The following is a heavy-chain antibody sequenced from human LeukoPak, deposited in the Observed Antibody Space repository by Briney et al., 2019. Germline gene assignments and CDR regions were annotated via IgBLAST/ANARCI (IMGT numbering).Heavy chain of an antibody. CDR1: GFTFSSYG. V-gene: IGHV3-30*03. CDR2: ISYDGSNK. J-gene: IGHJ6*03. Sequence: PGGSLRLSCAASGFTFSSYGMHWVRQAPGKGLEWVAVISYDGSNKYYADSVKGRFTISRDNSKNTLYLQMNSLRAEDTAVYYCARGSSSWYYYYYYMDVWGKGTTVTISS. D-gene: IGHD6-13*01. CDR3: ARGSSSWYYYYYYMDV.